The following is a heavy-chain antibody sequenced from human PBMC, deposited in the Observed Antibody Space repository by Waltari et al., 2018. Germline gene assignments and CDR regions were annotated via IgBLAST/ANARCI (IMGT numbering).Heavy chain of an antibody. CDR3: ARDGGSYYDGDAFDI. Sequence: QVQLVQSGAEVKKPGSSVKVSCKASGGTFSSYAISWVRQAPGKGLEWMGGFDPEDGETIYAQKFQGRVTMTEDTSTDTAYMELSSLRSEDTAVYYCARDGGSYYDGDAFDIWGQGTMVTVSS. J-gene: IGHJ3*02. CDR2: FDPEDGET. D-gene: IGHD1-26*01. CDR1: GGTFSSYA. V-gene: IGHV1-24*01.